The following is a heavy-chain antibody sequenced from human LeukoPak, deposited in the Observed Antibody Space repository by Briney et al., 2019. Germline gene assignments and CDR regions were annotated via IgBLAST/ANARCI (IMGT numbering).Heavy chain of an antibody. J-gene: IGHJ4*02. Sequence: SETLSLTCPVSGGSISSYYWNWIRQPPGKGLEWIGYIHYSGSTNYSPSLKSRVTISLDTSKKHFSLKLSSVTAADAAVYYCARLEYTGYDHKFDSWGQGTLVTVSS. CDR2: IHYSGST. CDR1: GGSISSYY. D-gene: IGHD5-12*01. CDR3: ARLEYTGYDHKFDS. V-gene: IGHV4-59*08.